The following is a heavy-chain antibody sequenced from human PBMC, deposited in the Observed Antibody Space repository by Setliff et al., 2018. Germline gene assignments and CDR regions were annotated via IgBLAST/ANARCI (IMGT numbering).Heavy chain of an antibody. J-gene: IGHJ4*02. CDR2: INHSGST. D-gene: IGHD2-8*01. CDR1: GYSISSGYY. V-gene: IGHV4-38-2*01. CDR3: VRQIFCTSGVFSQALFDY. Sequence: SETLSLTCAVSGYSISSGYYWGWIRQPPGKGLVWIGEINHSGSTNYNPSLKSRVTISSDTSKRQVSLRLSSVTAADTAVYYGVRQIFCTSGVFSQALFDYWGQGSLVTVSS.